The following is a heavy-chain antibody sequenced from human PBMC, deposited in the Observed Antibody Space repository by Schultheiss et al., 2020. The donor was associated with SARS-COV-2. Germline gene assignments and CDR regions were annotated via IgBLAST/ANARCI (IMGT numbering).Heavy chain of an antibody. CDR2: ISYDGSNK. CDR1: GFTFSSYA. J-gene: IGHJ6*02. V-gene: IGHV3-30-3*01. Sequence: GGSLRLSCAASGFTFSSYAMHWVRQAPGKGLEWVAVISYDGSNKYYADSVKGRFTISRDNSKNTLYLQMNSLRAEDTSVYYCAKEASEPNYGDDYLYYYYYGMDVWGQGTTVTVSS. D-gene: IGHD4-17*01. CDR3: AKEASEPNYGDDYLYYYYYGMDV.